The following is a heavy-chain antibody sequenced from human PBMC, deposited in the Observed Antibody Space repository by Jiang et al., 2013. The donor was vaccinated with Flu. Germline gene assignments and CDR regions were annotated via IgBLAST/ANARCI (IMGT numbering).Heavy chain of an antibody. D-gene: IGHD3-3*01. Sequence: PGLVKPSETLSLTCTVSGGSIGSSSYYWGWIRQPPGKGLEWIGSIYYSGSTYFNPSLKSRVTISVDTSKNQFSLKLSSVTAADTAVYYCARLGGDYDFWSGYYRYGMDVWGQGTTVTVSS. J-gene: IGHJ6*02. V-gene: IGHV4-39*01. CDR2: IYYSGST. CDR1: GGSIGSSSYY. CDR3: ARLGGDYDFWSGYYRYGMDV.